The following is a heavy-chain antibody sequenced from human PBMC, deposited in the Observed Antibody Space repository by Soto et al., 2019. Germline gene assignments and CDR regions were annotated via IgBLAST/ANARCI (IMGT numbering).Heavy chain of an antibody. CDR2: IKQDGSEK. V-gene: IGHV3-7*01. D-gene: IGHD1-7*01. CDR3: ARDTGTYNWNYEYYYYYYMDV. Sequence: GGSLRLSCAASGFTFSSYWMSWVRQAPGKGLEWVANIKQDGSEKYYVDSVKGRFTISRDNAKNSLYLQMNSLRAEDTAVYYCARDTGTYNWNYEYYYYYYMDVWGKGTTVTVSS. J-gene: IGHJ6*03. CDR1: GFTFSSYW.